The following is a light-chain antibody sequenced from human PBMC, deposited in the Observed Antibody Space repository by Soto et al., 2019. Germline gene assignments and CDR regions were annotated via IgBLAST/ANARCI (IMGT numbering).Light chain of an antibody. V-gene: IGKV4-1*01. J-gene: IGKJ1*01. CDR2: WAS. CDR3: QQYYSTPRT. CDR1: QNILYSSDNKNY. Sequence: DIVMTQSPDSLAVSLGERATINCKSSQNILYSSDNKNYLAWYQQKPGQPPKLLIYWASTREYGVPDRFSGSGSGTDFNHKISSLQAEDVAVYYCQQYYSTPRTFGQGTKVEIK.